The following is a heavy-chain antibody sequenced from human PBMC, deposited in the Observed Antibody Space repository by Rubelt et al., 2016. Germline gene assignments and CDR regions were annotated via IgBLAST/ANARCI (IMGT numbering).Heavy chain of an antibody. CDR3: ARHAGDGGNSEDWFDP. CDR1: GYSFTSYW. J-gene: IGHJ5*02. V-gene: IGHV5-10-1*01. CDR2: IDPSDSYT. Sequence: EVLLVQSGAEVKKPGESLRISCKGSGYSFTSYWISWVRQMPGKGLEWMGRIDPSDSYTNYSPSFPGHVTTSADKSISTAYLQWSSLKASDTAMYYCARHAGDGGNSEDWFDPWGQGTLVTVSS. D-gene: IGHD4-23*01.